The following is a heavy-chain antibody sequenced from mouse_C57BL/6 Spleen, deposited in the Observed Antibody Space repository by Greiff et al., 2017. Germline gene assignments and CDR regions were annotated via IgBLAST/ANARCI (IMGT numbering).Heavy chain of an antibody. CDR3: ARRWDYYAMDY. CDR2: IDPSDSYT. J-gene: IGHJ4*01. CDR1: GYTFTSYW. D-gene: IGHD1-1*02. V-gene: IGHV1-69*01. Sequence: VQLKQPGAELVMPGASVKLSCKASGYTFTSYWMHWVKQRPGQGLEWIGEIDPSDSYTNYNQKFKGKSTLTVDKSSSTAYMQLSSLTSEDSAVYYCARRWDYYAMDYWGQGTSVTVSS.